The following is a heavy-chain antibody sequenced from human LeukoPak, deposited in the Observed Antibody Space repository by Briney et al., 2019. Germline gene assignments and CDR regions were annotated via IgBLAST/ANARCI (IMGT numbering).Heavy chain of an antibody. CDR2: ISSSSSYI. CDR1: GFTFSSYS. D-gene: IGHD6-19*01. Sequence: PGGSLRLSCAASGFTFSSYSMNWVRQAPGKGLEWVSSISSSSSYIYYADSVKARFTISRDNAKNSLYLQMNSLRAEDTAVYYCASIAVAGTLLDYWGQGTLVTVSS. V-gene: IGHV3-21*01. J-gene: IGHJ4*02. CDR3: ASIAVAGTLLDY.